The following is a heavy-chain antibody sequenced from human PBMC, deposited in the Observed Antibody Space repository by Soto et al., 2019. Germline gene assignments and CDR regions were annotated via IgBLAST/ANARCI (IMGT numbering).Heavy chain of an antibody. J-gene: IGHJ4*02. Sequence: QVQLVQSGAEVKKPGSSVKVSCKASGGTFSSYDISWVRQAPGQGLEWMGGIIPIFGTPNYAQKFQGRVTITADESTATVYMELGSLRSDDTAVYYCAREFRRIAARHPGLTALDYTNSGQGTLVTVSS. CDR1: GGTFSSYD. D-gene: IGHD6-6*01. CDR2: IIPIFGTP. CDR3: AREFRRIAARHPGLTALDYTN. V-gene: IGHV1-69*01.